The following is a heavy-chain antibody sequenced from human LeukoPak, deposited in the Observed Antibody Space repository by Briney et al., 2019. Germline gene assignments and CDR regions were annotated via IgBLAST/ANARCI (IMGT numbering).Heavy chain of an antibody. Sequence: GGSLRLSCAASGFTFSNAWMSWVRQAPGKGLEWVGRIKSKPAGGTTDHAAPVKGRFTISRDDSKPTLYLQMHSLKTEDTAVYYCTTHGSPSDFGYWGEAGLVTVSS. V-gene: IGHV3-15*01. D-gene: IGHD2-15*01. CDR1: GFTFSNAW. J-gene: IGHJ4*02. CDR3: TTHGSPSDFGY. CDR2: IKSKPAGGTT.